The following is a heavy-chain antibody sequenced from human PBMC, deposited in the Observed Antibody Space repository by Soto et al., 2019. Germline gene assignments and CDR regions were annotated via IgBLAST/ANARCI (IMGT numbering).Heavy chain of an antibody. D-gene: IGHD3-10*01. J-gene: IGHJ5*02. CDR1: GGSISSGNW. Sequence: SETLSLTCAVSGGSISSGNWWSWVPQPPGKGLEWIGEIYHSGSTNYNPYLKSRVTISVDKSKNQFSLKLSSVTAADTAVYYCARDYMVRGVMRWFDPWGQGTLVTVSS. CDR2: IYHSGST. V-gene: IGHV4-4*02. CDR3: ARDYMVRGVMRWFDP.